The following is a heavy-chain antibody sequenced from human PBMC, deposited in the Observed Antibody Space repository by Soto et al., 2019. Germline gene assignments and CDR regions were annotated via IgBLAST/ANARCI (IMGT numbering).Heavy chain of an antibody. CDR3: AREYYDFWSGRETYYYGMDV. CDR1: GGSISSSSHY. D-gene: IGHD3-3*01. Sequence: SETLSLTCTVSGGSISSSSHYWGWIRQPPGKGLEWIGSIFYSGGSYYNPSLKSRVTISVDTSKNQFSLKLSSVTAADTAVYYCAREYYDFWSGRETYYYGMDVWGQGTTVTVSS. J-gene: IGHJ6*02. V-gene: IGHV4-39*07. CDR2: IFYSGGS.